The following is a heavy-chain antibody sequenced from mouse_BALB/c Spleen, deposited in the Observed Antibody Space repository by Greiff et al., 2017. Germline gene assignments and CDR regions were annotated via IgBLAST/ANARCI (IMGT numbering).Heavy chain of an antibody. J-gene: IGHJ4*01. D-gene: IGHD1-1*01. V-gene: IGHV14-3*02. Sequence: EVQLQQSGAELVKPGASVKLSCTASGFNIKDTYMHWVKQRPEQGLEWIGRIDPANGNTKYDPKFQGKATITADTSSNTAYLQLSSLTSEDTAVYYCARGYGSLPYAMDDWGQGTSVTVSS. CDR3: ARGYGSLPYAMDD. CDR1: GFNIKDTY. CDR2: IDPANGNT.